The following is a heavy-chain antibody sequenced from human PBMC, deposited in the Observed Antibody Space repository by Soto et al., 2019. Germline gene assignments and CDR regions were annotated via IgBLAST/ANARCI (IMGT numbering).Heavy chain of an antibody. J-gene: IGHJ6*02. CDR3: ARDPPGPSPRWVL. CDR2: IYPTGTT. V-gene: IGHV4-30-2*06. CDR1: GGSISSGGYS. Sequence: SETLSLTCTVSGGSISSGGYSWSWIRQSPEKGLEWIGCIYPTGTTYYHPSLKSRVTISVDTSRNQFSLNLTSVTAADTAVYYCARDPPGPSPRWVLCGQGTTVTVSS. D-gene: IGHD3-10*01.